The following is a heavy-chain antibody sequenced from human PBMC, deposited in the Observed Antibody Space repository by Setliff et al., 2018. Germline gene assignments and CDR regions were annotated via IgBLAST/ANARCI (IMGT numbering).Heavy chain of an antibody. D-gene: IGHD2-15*01. CDR3: ARARYCSGGRCYWTWLDS. J-gene: IGHJ5*01. Sequence: SETLSLTCNVSGGSISSSIYFWGWIRQPPGKGLEWIGNIYYSGSTYYSPSLKSRVTISVDTSKNQFSLKLSSVTAADTAVYYCARARYCSGGRCYWTWLDSWAQGTLVTVSS. V-gene: IGHV4-39*01. CDR2: IYYSGST. CDR1: GGSISSSIYF.